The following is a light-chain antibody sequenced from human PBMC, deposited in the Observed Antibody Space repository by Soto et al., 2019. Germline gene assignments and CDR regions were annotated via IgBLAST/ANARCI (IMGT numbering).Light chain of an antibody. Sequence: EIVLTQSPGTLSLSPGERVTLSCRASQTITNDYLAWYQQKDGQAPRLLIYDASTRATGIPERFSGSGSGPEYTLTISRLEPEDFAVYSCQQYGFSPISFGQGTRLELK. CDR3: QQYGFSPIS. V-gene: IGKV3-20*01. J-gene: IGKJ5*01. CDR2: DAS. CDR1: QTITNDY.